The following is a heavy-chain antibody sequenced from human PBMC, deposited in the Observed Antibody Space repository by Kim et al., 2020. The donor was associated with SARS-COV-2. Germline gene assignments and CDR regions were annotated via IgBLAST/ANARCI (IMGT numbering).Heavy chain of an antibody. Sequence: SVKVSCKASGGTFSSYAISWVRQAPGQGLEWMGGIIPIFGTANYAQKFQGRVTITADESTSTAYMELSSLRSEDTAVYYCASPGEYSSSLLPGAFDIWGQGTMVTVSS. CDR1: GGTFSSYA. CDR3: ASPGEYSSSLLPGAFDI. CDR2: IIPIFGTA. V-gene: IGHV1-69*13. J-gene: IGHJ3*02. D-gene: IGHD6-6*01.